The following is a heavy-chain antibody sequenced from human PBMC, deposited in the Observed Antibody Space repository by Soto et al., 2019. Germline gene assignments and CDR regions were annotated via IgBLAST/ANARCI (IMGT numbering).Heavy chain of an antibody. Sequence: GGSLRLSCAAAGFSFSSYGMHWVRQAPGKGLEWVAVISYDGSNKYYADSVKGRFTISRDNSKNTLYLQMNSLRAEDTAVYYCAKTVEVAGTRYYFDYWGQGTLVTGSS. CDR3: AKTVEVAGTRYYFDY. J-gene: IGHJ4*02. CDR2: ISYDGSNK. CDR1: GFSFSSYG. D-gene: IGHD6-19*01. V-gene: IGHV3-30*18.